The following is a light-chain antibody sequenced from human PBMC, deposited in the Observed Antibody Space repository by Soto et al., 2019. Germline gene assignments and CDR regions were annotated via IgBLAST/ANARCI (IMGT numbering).Light chain of an antibody. CDR3: QQYRT. CDR2: KAS. V-gene: IGKV1-5*03. CDR1: QSISSW. J-gene: IGKJ1*01. Sequence: DIQMTQSPSTLSASVGDRVTITCRASQSISSWLAWYQQKPGKAPKLLIYKASSLESGVPSRFSGSGSGTEFTLPISSLQPDDFATYYCQQYRTFGQGTKVESK.